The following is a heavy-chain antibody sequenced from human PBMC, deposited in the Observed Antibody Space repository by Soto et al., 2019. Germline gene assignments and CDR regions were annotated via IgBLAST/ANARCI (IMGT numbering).Heavy chain of an antibody. J-gene: IGHJ4*02. V-gene: IGHV3-74*01. D-gene: IGHD3-22*01. CDR1: GFTFSSYW. Sequence: GGPLRLSCAASGFTFSSYWMHWVRQAPGKGLVWVSRIKSDGSGTFYADSVKGRFTISRDNAKNTLYLQMNSLRAEDTAVYYCARDPAYFYDSSGYYDYWGQGTLVTVSS. CDR2: IKSDGSGT. CDR3: ARDPAYFYDSSGYYDY.